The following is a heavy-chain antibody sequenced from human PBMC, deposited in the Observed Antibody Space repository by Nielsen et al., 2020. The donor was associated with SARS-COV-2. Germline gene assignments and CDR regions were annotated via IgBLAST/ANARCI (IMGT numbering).Heavy chain of an antibody. V-gene: IGHV4-31*03. CDR2: IYFSGRT. D-gene: IGHD5-12*01. CDR1: GGSISSGGYY. CDR3: ARESSGYDHYNYGMDV. J-gene: IGHJ6*02. Sequence: SETLSLTCTVSGGSISSGGYYWSWIRHHPGKGLEWIGYIYFSGRTCYNPSLKSRVTISVDTSKNQFSLSLRFVTAADTAVYYCARESSGYDHYNYGMDVWGQGTTVTASS.